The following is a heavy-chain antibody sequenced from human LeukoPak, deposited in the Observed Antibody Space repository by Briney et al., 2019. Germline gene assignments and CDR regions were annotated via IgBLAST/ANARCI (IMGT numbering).Heavy chain of an antibody. D-gene: IGHD6-19*01. CDR3: ARVKDSSGWYSGFDP. CDR2: IRYDGSNK. CDR1: GFTFSSYG. Sequence: GGSLRLSCAASGFTFSSYGMHWVRQAPGKGLEWVAFIRYDGSNKYYADSVKGRFTISRDNAKNSLYLQMNSLRAEDTAVYYCARVKDSSGWYSGFDPWGQGTLSPSPQ. V-gene: IGHV3-30*02. J-gene: IGHJ5*02.